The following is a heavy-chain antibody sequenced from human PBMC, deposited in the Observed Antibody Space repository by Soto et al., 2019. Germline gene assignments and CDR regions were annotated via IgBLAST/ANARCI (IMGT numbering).Heavy chain of an antibody. V-gene: IGHV3-48*01. CDR2: ISGGSYII. CDR3: ASCSVGDCHYDRRDI. D-gene: IGHD2-15*01. Sequence: PGGSLRLSCAASGFAFITYSMNLVLQAPGKGLEWVSSISGGSYIIYYADSVKGRFTISRDNARNSLYLQMHTLRAEKTAVYYCASCSVGDCHYDRRDIGGQGTKDT. CDR1: GFAFITYS. J-gene: IGHJ3*02.